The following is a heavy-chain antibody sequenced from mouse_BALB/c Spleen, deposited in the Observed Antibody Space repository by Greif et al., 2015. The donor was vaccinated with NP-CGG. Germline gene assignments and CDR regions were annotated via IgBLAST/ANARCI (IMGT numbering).Heavy chain of an antibody. D-gene: IGHD1-1*01. CDR1: GYTFTDYY. CDR2: IYPGSGNT. CDR3: AILFITTVVAPYFDY. J-gene: IGHJ2*01. V-gene: IGHV1-77*01. Sequence: VQLQESGAELARPGASVKLSCKASGYTFTDYYINWVKQRTGQGLEWIGEIYPGSGNTYYNEKFKGKATLTADKSSNTAYMQLSSLTSEDSAVYFCAILFITTVVAPYFDYWGQGTTLTVSS.